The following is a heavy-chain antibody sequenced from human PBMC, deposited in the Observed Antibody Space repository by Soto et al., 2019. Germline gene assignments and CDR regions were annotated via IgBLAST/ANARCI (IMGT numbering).Heavy chain of an antibody. J-gene: IGHJ4*02. CDR3: AKDGIRGIHIDN. V-gene: IGHV4-59*02. CDR2: IFYSGST. CDR1: GGSVNSYY. Sequence: SETLSLTCTVSGGSVNSYYWSWIRQPPGKGLEWIGYIFYSGSTKSNPSLKSRVTMSVDMSKNQFSLRLTSVTAADTAVYYCAKDGIRGIHIDNWGQGTLVTVSS.